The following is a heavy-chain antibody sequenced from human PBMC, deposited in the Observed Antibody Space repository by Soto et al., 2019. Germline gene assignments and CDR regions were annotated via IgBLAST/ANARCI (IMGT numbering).Heavy chain of an antibody. Sequence: QVQLVQSGAEEKKPGASVKVSCKASGYTFTNYAMHWVRPAPGQRLEWMGWISAGNGNTKYSHKFQCRVTIPRDTSASTAYMELSSLRSEDTAVYSWARGFPLWFDPLGHGTLVTVSS. CDR3: ARGFPLWFDP. CDR1: GYTFTNYA. J-gene: IGHJ5*02. CDR2: ISAGNGNT. D-gene: IGHD3-16*02. V-gene: IGHV1-3*05.